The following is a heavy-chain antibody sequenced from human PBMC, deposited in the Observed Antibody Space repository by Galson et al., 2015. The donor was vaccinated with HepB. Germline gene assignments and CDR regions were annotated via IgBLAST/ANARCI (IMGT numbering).Heavy chain of an antibody. CDR2: INPSGGST. CDR3: ARGRGRYSYAYSDISTAAGNGFDP. D-gene: IGHD5-18*01. V-gene: IGHV1-46*01. CDR1: GYTFTSYY. Sequence: SVKVSCKASGYTFTSYYIHWVRQAPGQGLEWMGIINPSGGSTYYAQRFQGRVTMTRDTSTSTVYMELSSLRSDDTAVYYCARGRGRYSYAYSDISTAAGNGFDPWGQGTLVTVSS. J-gene: IGHJ5*02.